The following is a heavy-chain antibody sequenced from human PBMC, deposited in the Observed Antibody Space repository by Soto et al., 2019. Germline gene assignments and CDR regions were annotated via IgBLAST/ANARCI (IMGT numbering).Heavy chain of an antibody. Sequence: SETLSLTCAVYGGSFSGYYWSWIRQPPGKGLEWIGEINHSGSTNYNPSLKSRVTISVDTSKNQFSLKLSSVTAADTAVYYCARGSLIVLMVYAQYGMDVRGKGPTVTVSS. V-gene: IGHV4-34*01. D-gene: IGHD2-8*01. J-gene: IGHJ6*04. CDR2: INHSGST. CDR3: ARGSLIVLMVYAQYGMDV. CDR1: GGSFSGYY.